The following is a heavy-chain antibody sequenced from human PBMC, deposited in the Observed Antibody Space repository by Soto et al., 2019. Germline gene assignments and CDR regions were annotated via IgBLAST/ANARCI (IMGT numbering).Heavy chain of an antibody. CDR1: GYSFTNYW. CDR3: ARSSPDDYGDPYYFDY. Sequence: GESLKISCKGSGYSFTNYWIGWVRQMPGKGLEWMGIIYPDNSETRYSPSFQGQVTISADESISIAYLQWSSLKASDTAMYYCARSSPDDYGDPYYFDYWGQGTLVTVSS. D-gene: IGHD4-17*01. J-gene: IGHJ4*02. V-gene: IGHV5-51*01. CDR2: IYPDNSET.